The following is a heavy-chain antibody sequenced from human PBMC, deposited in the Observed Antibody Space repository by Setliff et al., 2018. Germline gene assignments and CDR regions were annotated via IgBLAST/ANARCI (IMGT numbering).Heavy chain of an antibody. CDR2: INHSGST. J-gene: IGHJ4*02. D-gene: IGHD3-3*01. CDR3: RYWSGYYNNDY. CDR1: GGSFTNYY. V-gene: IGHV4-34*01. Sequence: ETLSLTCTVYGGSFTNYYWGWIRQSPGKGLEWIGEINHSGSTNYNPSLKSRLTISVDASTNQFSLKLYSVTAADTAVYYCRYWSGYYNNDYWGQGTLVTVSS.